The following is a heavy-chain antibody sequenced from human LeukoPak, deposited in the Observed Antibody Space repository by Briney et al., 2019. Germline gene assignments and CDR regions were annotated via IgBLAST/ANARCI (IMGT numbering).Heavy chain of an antibody. D-gene: IGHD3-22*01. V-gene: IGHV3-23*01. Sequence: GGSLRLSCAASGFTFSSYAMSWVRQAPGKGLEWVSAISGSGGSTYYADSVKGRFTISRDNSKNTLYLQMNSLRAEDTAVYYCAKITMIVVANFLDYWGQGTLVTVS. CDR3: AKITMIVVANFLDY. CDR2: ISGSGGST. J-gene: IGHJ4*02. CDR1: GFTFSSYA.